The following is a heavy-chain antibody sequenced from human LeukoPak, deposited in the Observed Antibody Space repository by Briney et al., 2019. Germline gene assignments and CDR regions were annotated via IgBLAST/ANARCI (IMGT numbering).Heavy chain of an antibody. J-gene: IGHJ6*02. CDR3: ARAEPLYSSGYYYYGMDV. D-gene: IGHD3-22*01. CDR2: IKQDGSEK. CDR1: GFTFSSYS. V-gene: IGHV3-7*03. Sequence: GGSLRLSCAASGFTFSSYSMNWVRQAPGKGLEWVANIKQDGSEKYYVDSVKGRFTISRDNAKNSLYLQMNSLRAEDTAVYYCARAEPLYSSGYYYYGMDVWGQGTTVTVSS.